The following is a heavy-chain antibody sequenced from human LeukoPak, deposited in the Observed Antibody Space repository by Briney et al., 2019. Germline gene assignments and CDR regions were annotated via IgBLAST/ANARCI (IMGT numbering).Heavy chain of an antibody. CDR1: GYTFTGYY. J-gene: IGHJ6*03. CDR2: IIPIFGTA. V-gene: IGHV1-69*05. Sequence: SVKVSCKASGYTFTGYYMHWVRQAPGQGLEWMGGIIPIFGTANYAQKFQGRVTITTDESTSTAYMELSSLRSEDTAVYYCARDRRLTTVTTKYYYYMDVWGKGTTVTVSS. D-gene: IGHD4-11*01. CDR3: ARDRRLTTVTTKYYYYMDV.